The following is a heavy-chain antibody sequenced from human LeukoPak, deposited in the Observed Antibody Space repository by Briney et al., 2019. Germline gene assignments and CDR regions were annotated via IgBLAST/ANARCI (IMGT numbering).Heavy chain of an antibody. CDR1: GFTFSSYG. Sequence: GSLRLSCAASGFTFSSYGMHWVRQAPGKGPEGVAVIRYYGSNKYYADSVKGRFTISRDNSKNSLYLQMNSLRAEDTAVYYCATEVIVVVVAATPHAFDIWGEGTTVTVSS. CDR2: IRYYGSNK. CDR3: ATEVIVVVVAATPHAFDI. D-gene: IGHD2-15*01. V-gene: IGHV3-30*02. J-gene: IGHJ3*02.